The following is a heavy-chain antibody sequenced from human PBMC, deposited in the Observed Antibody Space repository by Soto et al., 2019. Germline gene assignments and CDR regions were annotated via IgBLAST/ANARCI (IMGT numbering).Heavy chain of an antibody. V-gene: IGHV4-59*01. CDR3: ARVNGDGDYGGGWFDP. CDR1: GGSISSYY. J-gene: IGHJ5*02. CDR2: IYYSGST. Sequence: PSETLSLTCTVSGGSISSYYWSWIRQPPGKGLEWIGYIYYSGSTNYNPSLKSRVTISVDTSKNQFSLKLSSVTAADTAVYYCARVNGDGDYGGGWFDPWGQGTLVTVSS. D-gene: IGHD4-17*01.